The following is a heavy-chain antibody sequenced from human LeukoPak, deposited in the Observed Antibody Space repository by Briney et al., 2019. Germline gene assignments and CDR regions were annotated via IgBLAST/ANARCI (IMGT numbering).Heavy chain of an antibody. V-gene: IGHV1-69*05. D-gene: IGHD2-2*02. Sequence: SVKVSCKASGGTFSSYAISWVRQAPGQGLEWMGRIIPIFGTANYAQKFQGRVTITTDESTSTAYMELSSLRSEDTAVYYCARDRRVGTSCYSSWGQGTLVTVSS. CDR2: IIPIFGTA. J-gene: IGHJ4*02. CDR3: ARDRRVGTSCYSS. CDR1: GGTFSSYA.